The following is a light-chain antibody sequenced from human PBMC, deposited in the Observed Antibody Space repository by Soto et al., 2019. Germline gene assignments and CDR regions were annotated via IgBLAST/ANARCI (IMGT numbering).Light chain of an antibody. V-gene: IGKV4-1*01. CDR2: WAY. Sequence: DIVMTQSPDSLAVSLGEMATINCKSSQSLLYSSTTKNYLIWYQHKPGQPPKLLIYWAYTRDSGVPDRFSGRRSGTEFTLTISSLQAEDVAVYYCQQYDSTPLTFGQGTKLEI. J-gene: IGKJ2*01. CDR3: QQYDSTPLT. CDR1: QSLLYSSTTKNY.